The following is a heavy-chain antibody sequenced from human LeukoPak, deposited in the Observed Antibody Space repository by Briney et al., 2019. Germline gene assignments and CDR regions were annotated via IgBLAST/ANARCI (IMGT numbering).Heavy chain of an antibody. V-gene: IGHV4-34*01. J-gene: IGHJ4*02. CDR3: ARRLTGYYLYYFDY. Sequence: PSETLSLTCAVSGGSISSGGYYWSWIRQPPGKGLEWIGEINQSGSTNYNPSLKSRVTISVDTSKNQFSLKLSSVTAADTAVYYCARRLTGYYLYYFDYWGQGTLVTVSS. CDR1: GGSISSGGYY. D-gene: IGHD3-9*01. CDR2: INQSGST.